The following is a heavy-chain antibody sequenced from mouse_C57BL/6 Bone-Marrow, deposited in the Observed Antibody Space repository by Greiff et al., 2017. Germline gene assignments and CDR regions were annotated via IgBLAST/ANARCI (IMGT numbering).Heavy chain of an antibody. CDR2: INPNNGGT. V-gene: IGHV1-26*01. Sequence: LVKPGASVKISCKASGYTFTDYYMNWVKQSHGKSLEWIGDINPNNGGTSYNQKFKGKATLTVDKSSSTAYMELRSLTSEDSAVYYCAREGQYYYAMDYWGQGTSVTVSS. D-gene: IGHD3-3*01. CDR1: GYTFTDYY. J-gene: IGHJ4*01. CDR3: AREGQYYYAMDY.